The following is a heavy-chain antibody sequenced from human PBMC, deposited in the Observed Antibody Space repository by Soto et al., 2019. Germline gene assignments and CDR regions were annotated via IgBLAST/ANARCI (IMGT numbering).Heavy chain of an antibody. V-gene: IGHV3-11*06. Sequence: GGSLRLSCAASGFTFSDYYMSWIRQAPGKGLEWVSYISSSSSYTNYADSVKGRFTISRDNAKNSLYLQMNSLRAEDTAVYYCARDGNGYSSSWSIAVADDFDYWGQGTLVTVSS. J-gene: IGHJ4*02. CDR1: GFTFSDYY. CDR2: ISSSSSYT. CDR3: ARDGNGYSSSWSIAVADDFDY. D-gene: IGHD6-13*01.